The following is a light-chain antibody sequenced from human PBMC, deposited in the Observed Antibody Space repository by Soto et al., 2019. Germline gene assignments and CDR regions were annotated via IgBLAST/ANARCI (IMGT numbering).Light chain of an antibody. J-gene: IGKJ1*01. V-gene: IGKV1-39*01. Sequence: DIQMTQSPSSLSASVGDRVTIACRASQSIIISLNWYQQKPGKAPKLLIYAASSLQSGVPSRFSGSGSGTEFTLTISSLQPEDFATYYCQQSFNTPRTFGQGTKVEIK. CDR1: QSIIIS. CDR2: AAS. CDR3: QQSFNTPRT.